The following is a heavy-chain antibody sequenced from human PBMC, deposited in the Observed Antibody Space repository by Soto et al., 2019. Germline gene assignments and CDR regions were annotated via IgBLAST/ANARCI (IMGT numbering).Heavy chain of an antibody. Sequence: LRLSCAASGFTFSIYEMNWVRQAPGKGLEWVSYISSSGSPIYYADSVKGRFAISRDNAKNSLYLQMNSLRAEDTAVYYCARYGVGFDYWGQGTVVTVSS. CDR3: ARYGVGFDY. V-gene: IGHV3-48*03. CDR1: GFTFSIYE. J-gene: IGHJ4*02. CDR2: ISSSGSPI. D-gene: IGHD1-26*01.